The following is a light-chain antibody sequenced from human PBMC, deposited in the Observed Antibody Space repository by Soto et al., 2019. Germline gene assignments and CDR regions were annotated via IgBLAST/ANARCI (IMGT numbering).Light chain of an antibody. V-gene: IGLV1-40*01. CDR2: SNI. Sequence: PVLTQPPSMSGTPGQRVTISCTGSSSDIGAGYDVHWYQQFPGTAPKLLIYSNINRPSGVPDRFSGSKSGTSDSLAITGLQAEDEADYYCQSYDSTLGGSKGVFGGGTKVTVL. CDR3: QSYDSTLGGSKGV. J-gene: IGLJ3*02. CDR1: SSDIGAGYD.